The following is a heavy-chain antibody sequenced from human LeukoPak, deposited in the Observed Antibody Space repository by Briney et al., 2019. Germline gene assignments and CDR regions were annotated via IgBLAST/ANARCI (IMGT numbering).Heavy chain of an antibody. V-gene: IGHV1-18*01. CDR2: ISAYNGNT. CDR1: GYTFTSYG. D-gene: IGHD3-10*01. CDR3: ARGGYYYGSGSYSWIWFDP. Sequence: ASVKVSCKASGYTFTSYGISWVRQAPGQGLEWMGWISAYNGNTNYAQKLQGRVTMTTDTSTSTAYMELRSLRSEDTAVYYCARGGYYYGSGSYSWIWFDPWGQGTLVTVSS. J-gene: IGHJ5*02.